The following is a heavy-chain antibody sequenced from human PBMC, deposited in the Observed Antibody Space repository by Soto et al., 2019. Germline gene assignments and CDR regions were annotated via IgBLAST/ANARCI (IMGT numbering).Heavy chain of an antibody. V-gene: IGHV1-46*04. Sequence: ASVKVSFKASGYTFTNYYLHCVRQAPGQGLEWVGMINPSARSASYAQKLRGRLTMDRDTSTTTVYMELSRLTSEDTAVYYCARDNSAANGVLDHWGLGTLVTVSS. CDR1: GYTFTNYY. D-gene: IGHD1-1*01. CDR3: ARDNSAANGVLDH. CDR2: INPSARSA. J-gene: IGHJ4*02.